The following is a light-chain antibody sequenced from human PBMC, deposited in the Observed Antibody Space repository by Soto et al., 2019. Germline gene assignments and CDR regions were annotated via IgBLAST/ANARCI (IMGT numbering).Light chain of an antibody. CDR3: FSYTANDNWV. CDR1: SGDIGSYNR. CDR2: AVR. V-gene: IGLV2-14*03. J-gene: IGLJ3*02. Sequence: QSALTQPASVSGSPGQSITISCTGTSGDIGSYNRVSWYQQHPGKAPKLIISAVRQRPSGVPDRFSGSKSGNTASLTISGLQTDDEADYFCFSYTANDNWVFGGGTKLTVL.